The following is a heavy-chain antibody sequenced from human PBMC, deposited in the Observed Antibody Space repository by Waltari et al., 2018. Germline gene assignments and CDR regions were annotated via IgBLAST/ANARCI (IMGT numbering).Heavy chain of an antibody. D-gene: IGHD6-19*01. V-gene: IGHV1-69*13. CDR1: GGTFSSYA. Sequence: QVQLVQSGAEVKKPGFSVTVSCTASGGTFSSYAISWVRQAPGQGLEWMGGIIPIFGTANYAQKFQGRVTITADESTSTAYMELSSLRSEDTAVYYCARDSRIAVAGLDYWGQGTLVTVSS. J-gene: IGHJ4*02. CDR3: ARDSRIAVAGLDY. CDR2: IIPIFGTA.